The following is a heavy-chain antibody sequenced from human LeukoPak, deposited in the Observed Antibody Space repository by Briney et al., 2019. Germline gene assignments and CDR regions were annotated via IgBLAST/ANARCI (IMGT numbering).Heavy chain of an antibody. CDR2: ISYDGSNK. D-gene: IGHD2-15*01. CDR1: GFTFSSYS. J-gene: IGHJ6*03. CDR3: ARVQGDNCSGGSCYFYYYYYYYMDV. V-gene: IGHV3-30*03. Sequence: GGSLRLSCAASGFTFSSYSMNWVRQAPGKGLEWVAVISYDGSNKYYADSVKGRFTISRDNAKNTLYLQMNSLRAEDTAVYYCARVQGDNCSGGSCYFYYYYYYYMDVWGKGTTVTVSS.